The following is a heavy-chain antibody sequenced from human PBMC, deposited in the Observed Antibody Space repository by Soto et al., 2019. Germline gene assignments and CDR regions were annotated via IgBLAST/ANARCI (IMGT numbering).Heavy chain of an antibody. CDR2: INGGDTHT. Sequence: ASVQVSCKASGYSFSNNAIHWMRQAPGQGLEWIGWINGGDTHTQLSQKFKGRVTLTRDTSTTTAYMELSSLTSEDTAVYYCARGFDGSADSWGQGTVVTVYS. V-gene: IGHV1-3*01. CDR1: GYSFSNNA. CDR3: ARGFDGSADS. J-gene: IGHJ4*02. D-gene: IGHD3-10*01.